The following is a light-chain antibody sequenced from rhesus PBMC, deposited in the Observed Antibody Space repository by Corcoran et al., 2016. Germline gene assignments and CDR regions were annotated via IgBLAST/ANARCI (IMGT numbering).Light chain of an antibody. CDR3: CSYRSRSTFV. CDR2: NVN. Sequence: QPALTQPRSESTSLRQSVTISCTVTGNDVGGYNDVSWYQQHSGAVPKLLIYNVNKRPSGVSDRLSGSKAADTASLTISGLQAEDDADYYCCSYRSRSTFVFGSRTRLTVL. J-gene: IGLJ6*01. V-gene: IGLV2S9*01. CDR1: GNDVGGYND.